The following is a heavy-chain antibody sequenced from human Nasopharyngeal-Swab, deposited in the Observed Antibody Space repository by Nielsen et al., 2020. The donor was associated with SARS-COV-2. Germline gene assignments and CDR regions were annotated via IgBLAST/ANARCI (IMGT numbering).Heavy chain of an antibody. CDR3: AREEDIVVVPAAGLDY. Sequence: ASVKVSCKASGYTFTSYYMHWVRQAPGQGLEWMGIINPSGGSTSCAQKFQGRVTMTRDTSTSTVYMELSSLRSEDTAVYYCAREEDIVVVPAAGLDYWGQGTLVTVSS. CDR1: GYTFTSYY. J-gene: IGHJ4*02. V-gene: IGHV1-46*01. CDR2: INPSGGST. D-gene: IGHD2-2*01.